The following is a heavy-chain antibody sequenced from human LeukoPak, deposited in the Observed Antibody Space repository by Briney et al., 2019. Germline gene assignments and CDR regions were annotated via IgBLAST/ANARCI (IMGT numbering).Heavy chain of an antibody. CDR1: GYTFTSYD. D-gene: IGHD3-22*01. CDR3: AGIDSSGYYYDY. V-gene: IGHV1-8*01. J-gene: IGHJ4*02. CDR2: MSPNSGNT. Sequence: ASVKVSCKASGYTFTSYDINWMRQATGQGPEWMGWMSPNSGNTGYAQKFQGRVTMTRDTSTGTAYMELSSLRSEDTAVYYCAGIDSSGYYYDYWGQGTLVTVSS.